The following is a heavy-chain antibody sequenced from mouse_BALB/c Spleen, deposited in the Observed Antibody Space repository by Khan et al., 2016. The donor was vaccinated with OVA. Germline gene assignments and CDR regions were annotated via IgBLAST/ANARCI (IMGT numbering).Heavy chain of an antibody. CDR1: GFSLSSSGMG. Sequence: QVPLKASGPGILQPSQTLSLTCSFSGFSLSSSGMGVAWIRQPSGKGLEWLANIWWDDDKRYNPALKSRLPISKAASNNQVLLTIASVDSADVATYNCARIGWLLDVAMDYWGQGTSVTGSS. V-gene: IGHV8-8*01. J-gene: IGHJ4*01. CDR3: ARIGWLLDVAMDY. D-gene: IGHD2-3*01. CDR2: IWWDDDK.